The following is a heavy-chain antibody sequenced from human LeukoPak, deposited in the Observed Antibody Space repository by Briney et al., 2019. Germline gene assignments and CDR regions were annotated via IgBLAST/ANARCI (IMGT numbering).Heavy chain of an antibody. V-gene: IGHV3-30*04. D-gene: IGHD2-2*01. CDR3: AREGVVVRPFDY. CDR1: GFTFSNSA. J-gene: IGHJ4*02. Sequence: GGSLILSCAASGFTFSNSAMHWVRQAPGKGLEWVAVISNDGGEKYYADSVKGRFTISRDNSKNTLYLQMNSLRTEDTAVYYSAREGVVVRPFDYWGQGTLVTVSS. CDR2: ISNDGGEK.